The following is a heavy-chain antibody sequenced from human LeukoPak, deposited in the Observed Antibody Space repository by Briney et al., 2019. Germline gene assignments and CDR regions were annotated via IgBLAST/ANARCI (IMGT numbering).Heavy chain of an antibody. Sequence: PSETLSLTCTVSGGSISSYYWSWIRQPPGKGLEWIGYIYYSGSTNYNPSLKSRVTISVDTSKNQFSLKLSSVTAADTAVYYCARAVFPYYFDYWGQGTLVTVSS. J-gene: IGHJ4*02. CDR2: IYYSGST. CDR3: ARAVFPYYFDY. V-gene: IGHV4-59*01. CDR1: GGSISSYY.